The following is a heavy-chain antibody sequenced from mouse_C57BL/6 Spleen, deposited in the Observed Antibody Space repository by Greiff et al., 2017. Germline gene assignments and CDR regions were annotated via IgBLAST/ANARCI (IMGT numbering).Heavy chain of an antibody. CDR1: GYSFTGYY. CDR3: ARSYSNFGWYFDV. J-gene: IGHJ1*03. D-gene: IGHD2-5*01. V-gene: IGHV1-42*01. CDR2: MNPSTGGT. Sequence: EVKLQESGPELVKPGASVTISCKASGYSFTGYYMNWVKQSPEKSLEWIGEMNPSTGGTTYNQKFKAKATLTVDKSSSTAYMQLKSLTSEDSAVYYCARSYSNFGWYFDVWGTGTTVTVSS.